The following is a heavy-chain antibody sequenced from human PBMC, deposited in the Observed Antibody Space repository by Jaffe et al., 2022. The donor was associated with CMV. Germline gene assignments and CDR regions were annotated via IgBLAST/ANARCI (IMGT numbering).Heavy chain of an antibody. CDR3: AREIVGLFGPSSGFDP. V-gene: IGHV3-48*02. J-gene: IGHJ5*02. CDR1: GFTFSSYS. CDR2: ISSSSSTI. D-gene: IGHD2-15*01. Sequence: EVQLVESGGGLVQPGGSLRLSCAASGFTFSSYSMNWVRQAPGKGLEWVSYISSSSSTIYYADSVKGRFTISRDNAKNSLYLQMNSLRDEDTAVYYCAREIVGLFGPSSGFDPWGQGTLVTVSS.